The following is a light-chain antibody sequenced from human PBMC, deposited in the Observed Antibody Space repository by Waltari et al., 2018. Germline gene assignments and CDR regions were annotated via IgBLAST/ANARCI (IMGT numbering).Light chain of an antibody. J-gene: IGLJ2*01. CDR1: GLGDTY. Sequence: SYELTQPPSVSVSPGQTATITCPGDGLGDTYVWWYQQKPGQSPVAVIYSDDKRPPGIPERFSGSNSGNTATLTIGGTQTTDEGDYYCQAWDDTTVVFGAGTKVTV. V-gene: IGLV3-1*01. CDR2: SDD. CDR3: QAWDDTTVV.